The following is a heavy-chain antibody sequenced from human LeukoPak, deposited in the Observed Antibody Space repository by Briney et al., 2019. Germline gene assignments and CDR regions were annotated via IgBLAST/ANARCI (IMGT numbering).Heavy chain of an antibody. Sequence: PSETLSLTCTVSGGSISSYYWSWIRQPAGKGLEWIGYIYYSGSTNYNPSLKSRVTISVDTSKNQFSLKLSSVTAADTAVYYCARAPRIAAARDAFDIWGQGTMVTVSS. J-gene: IGHJ3*02. CDR2: IYYSGST. CDR1: GGSISSYY. CDR3: ARAPRIAAARDAFDI. V-gene: IGHV4-59*01. D-gene: IGHD6-13*01.